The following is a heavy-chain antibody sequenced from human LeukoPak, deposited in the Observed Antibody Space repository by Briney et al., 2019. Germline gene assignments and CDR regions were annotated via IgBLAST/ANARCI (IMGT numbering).Heavy chain of an antibody. V-gene: IGHV1-3*01. CDR3: ARRYSYEQYYFDY. CDR1: GYTFTSYA. J-gene: IGHJ4*02. CDR2: INAGNGNT. D-gene: IGHD5-18*01. Sequence: ASVKVSCKASGYTFTSYAMHWVRQAPGQRHEWMGWINAGNGNTKYSQKFQGRVTITRDTSASTAYMELSSLRSEDTAVYYCARRYSYEQYYFDYWGQGTLVTVSS.